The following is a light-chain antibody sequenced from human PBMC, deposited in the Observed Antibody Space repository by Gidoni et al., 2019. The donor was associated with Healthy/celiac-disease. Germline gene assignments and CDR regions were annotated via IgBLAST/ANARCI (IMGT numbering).Light chain of an antibody. V-gene: IGKV1-39*01. J-gene: IGKJ1*01. CDR2: AAS. Sequence: DIQMTQSPSSLSASVGDRVTITCRASQSISSYLNWYQQKPVKAPKLLIYAASSLQSGLPSMFSGSASGTDFTLTISSLQPEDFATYYRQQCYSTLWTFGQGTKVEIK. CDR3: QQCYSTLWT. CDR1: QSISSY.